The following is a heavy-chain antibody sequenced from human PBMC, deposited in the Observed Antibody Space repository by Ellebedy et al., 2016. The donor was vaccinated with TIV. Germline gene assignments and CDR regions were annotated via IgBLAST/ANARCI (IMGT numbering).Heavy chain of an antibody. Sequence: AASVKVSCKASGYTFTSYYMHWVRQAPGQGLEWMGIINPSGGSTSYAKKFQGRVTMTRDTSTSTVYMELSSLRSEDTAVYYCARVVEGRYFKNWGQGTLVTVSS. V-gene: IGHV1-46*01. J-gene: IGHJ4*02. CDR1: GYTFTSYY. D-gene: IGHD3-9*01. CDR3: ARVVEGRYFKN. CDR2: INPSGGST.